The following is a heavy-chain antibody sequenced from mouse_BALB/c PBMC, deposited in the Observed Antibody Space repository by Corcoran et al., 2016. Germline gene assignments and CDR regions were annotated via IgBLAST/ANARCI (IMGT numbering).Heavy chain of an antibody. CDR1: GFSLSTPNIG. CDR2: ILWNDSK. CDR3: ARIAYDGYYDWYCDV. Sequence: QVTLKESGPGILQPSKTLSLTCSVSGFSLSTPNIGVGWIRQPSGKGLEWLLHILWNDSKYYNPALKSRLTLAKDTYNNQVFLKIANVDTADTATYYCARIAYDGYYDWYCDVWGAGTTVNVSS. D-gene: IGHD2-3*01. V-gene: IGHV8-5*01. J-gene: IGHJ1*01.